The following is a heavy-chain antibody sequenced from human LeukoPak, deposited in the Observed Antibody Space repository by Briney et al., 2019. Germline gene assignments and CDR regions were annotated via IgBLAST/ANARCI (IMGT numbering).Heavy chain of an antibody. CDR3: ARDRDALPAAMLTGFDY. V-gene: IGHV1-46*01. D-gene: IGHD2-2*01. CDR1: GYTFTSYY. CDR2: INPRGGST. J-gene: IGHJ4*02. Sequence: ASVKVSCKASGYTFTSYYMHWVRQAPGQGLEWMGIINPRGGSTSYAQKFQGRVTMTRDTSTSTVYMELSSLRSEDTAVYYCARDRDALPAAMLTGFDYWGQGTLVTVSA.